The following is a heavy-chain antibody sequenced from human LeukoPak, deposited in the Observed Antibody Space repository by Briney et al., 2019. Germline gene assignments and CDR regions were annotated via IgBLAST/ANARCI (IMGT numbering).Heavy chain of an antibody. CDR2: IDPNSGDT. J-gene: IGHJ4*02. D-gene: IGHD3-22*01. Sequence: AASVKVSCKASGYSFTGYFIHWVRQAPGQGLEWMGCIDPNSGDTKYAQKFQGRVSMPRDTSTRTAYMELSRLRSDDTAVYFCARSGSTGYSLGYWGQGTLVTVSS. CDR1: GYSFTGYF. V-gene: IGHV1-2*02. CDR3: ARSGSTGYSLGY.